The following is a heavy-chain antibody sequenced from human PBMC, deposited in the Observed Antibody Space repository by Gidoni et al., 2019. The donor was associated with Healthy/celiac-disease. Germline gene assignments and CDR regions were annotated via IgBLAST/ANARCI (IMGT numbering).Heavy chain of an antibody. CDR1: GFTFSAYS. J-gene: IGHJ4*02. Sequence: QVQLVESGGGLVNPGGSLRLSCAASGFTFSAYSMSWIRQAPGKGLEGVAYISSRGSNIYYADSVKGRFTISRDNAKNSLYLQMNSLRAEDTAVYYCARTYGDRKRRVGWLQYDYWGQGTLVTVSS. CDR2: ISSRGSNI. D-gene: IGHD3-16*01. CDR3: ARTYGDRKRRVGWLQYDY. V-gene: IGHV3-11*01.